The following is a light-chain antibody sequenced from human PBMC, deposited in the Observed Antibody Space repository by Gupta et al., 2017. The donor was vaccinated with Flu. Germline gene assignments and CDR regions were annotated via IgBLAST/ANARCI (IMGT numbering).Light chain of an antibody. J-gene: IGKJ2*01. CDR1: QSVSHT. CDR3: QHYYAWPYT. CDR2: GPS. Sequence: EIVMTHSPATLSMSPGQRATLSCRASQSVSHTLAWYQQRPGQAPRLLIYGPSTRPTAIPARFSGSGSGTEFTLTISSLQSEDFAVYYCQHYYAWPYTFGQGTKLEIK. V-gene: IGKV3-15*01.